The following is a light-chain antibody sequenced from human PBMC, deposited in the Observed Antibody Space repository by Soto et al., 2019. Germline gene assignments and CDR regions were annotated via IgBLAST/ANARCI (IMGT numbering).Light chain of an antibody. CDR3: QQYDSYWT. Sequence: DIQMTQSHSTLSASVGDRVTITCRASENINSRLAWYQQKPGKAPKLLIYDASTLESGVPSRFSGSGSGAEFTLTISSLQPGDFATYYCQQYDSYWTFGQGTKVDI. CDR1: ENINSR. J-gene: IGKJ1*01. CDR2: DAS. V-gene: IGKV1-5*01.